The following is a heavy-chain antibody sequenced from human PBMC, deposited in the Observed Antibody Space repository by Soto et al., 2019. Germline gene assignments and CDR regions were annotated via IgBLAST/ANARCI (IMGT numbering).Heavy chain of an antibody. Sequence: QVQLVQSGAEVKKPGSSVKVSCRASGGTFNSHTISWVRQAPGQGLGRMGGIMPMFGVTNYARKFQGRLTMTAKEVTTTAYLEVSSLTSNDTALYYCAGEGVTSSMSLPWMGYHYYGLDVWGQGTTVIVSS. J-gene: IGHJ6*02. CDR2: IMPMFGVT. CDR3: AGEGVTSSMSLPWMGYHYYGLDV. V-gene: IGHV1-69*12. CDR1: GGTFNSHT. D-gene: IGHD2-2*01.